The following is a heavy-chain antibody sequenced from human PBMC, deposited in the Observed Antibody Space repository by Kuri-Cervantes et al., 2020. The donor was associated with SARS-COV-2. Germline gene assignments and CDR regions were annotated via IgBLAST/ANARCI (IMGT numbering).Heavy chain of an antibody. CDR1: GGSISSSSLY. Sequence: ESLRLSCTVSGGSISSSSLYWGWIRQPPGKGLEWIGNIYYSGTTHYNPSLKSRVTISVDTSKNQFSLKLSSVTAADTAVYYCAGRPLGFDIWGQGTMVTVSS. CDR3: AGRPLGFDI. J-gene: IGHJ3*02. CDR2: IYYSGTT. D-gene: IGHD6-25*01. V-gene: IGHV4-39*07.